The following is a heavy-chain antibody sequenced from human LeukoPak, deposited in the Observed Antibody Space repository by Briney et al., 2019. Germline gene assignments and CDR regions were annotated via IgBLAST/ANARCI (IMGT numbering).Heavy chain of an antibody. Sequence: PGGSLRLSCAASGFTFSSYAMSWVRQAPGKGLEWVSAISGSGGSTYYADSVKGRFTISRDNPKNTLYLQMNSLRAEDTAVYYCAKDLGLMVRGEFDYWGQGTLVTVSS. CDR1: GFTFSSYA. CDR2: ISGSGGST. CDR3: AKDLGLMVRGEFDY. V-gene: IGHV3-23*01. D-gene: IGHD3-10*01. J-gene: IGHJ4*02.